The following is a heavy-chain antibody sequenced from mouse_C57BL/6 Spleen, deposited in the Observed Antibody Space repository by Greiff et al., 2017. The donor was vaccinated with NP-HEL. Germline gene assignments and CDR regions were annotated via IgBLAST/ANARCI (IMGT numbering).Heavy chain of an antibody. D-gene: IGHD1-1*01. CDR3: AVSYGSRRAMDY. Sequence: VQLQQSGPELVKPGASVKISCKASGYAFSSSWMNWVKQRPGKGLEWIGRIYPGDGDTNYNGKFTGKATLTADKSSSTAYMQRRSLTSEDSAVYFCAVSYGSRRAMDYWGQGTSVTVSS. CDR2: IYPGDGDT. V-gene: IGHV1-82*01. J-gene: IGHJ4*01. CDR1: GYAFSSSW.